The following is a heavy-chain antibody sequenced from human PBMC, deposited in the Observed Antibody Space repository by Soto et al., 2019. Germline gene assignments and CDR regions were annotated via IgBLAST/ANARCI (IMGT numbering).Heavy chain of an antibody. CDR2: IYCSGST. V-gene: IGHV4-59*01. CDR3: ARDAGDSSGSYDPTFDF. J-gene: IGHJ4*02. CDR1: GGSISSYY. Sequence: SSETLSLTCTVSGGSISSYYWNWIRQPPGKGLEWIGYIYCSGSTNYNPSLKSRVTTSLDTSKNQFSLKLSSVTAADTAVYYCARDAGDSSGSYDPTFDFWGQGILVTVSS. D-gene: IGHD3-22*01.